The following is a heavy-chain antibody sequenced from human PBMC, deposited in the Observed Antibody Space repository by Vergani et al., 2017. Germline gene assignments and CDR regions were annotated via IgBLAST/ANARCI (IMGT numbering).Heavy chain of an antibody. CDR1: GFTFSNNA. Sequence: EVQLLESGGGLVQPGGSLRLSCVAFGFTFSNNAMSWVRQAPGKGLEWVSANGGSRGRTDYADSVKGRFTISRDNSKDTLYLQMNSLRAEDTAVYYCAKDMTWGHSDGYPYSDYSGQGSLVSVSS. CDR2: NGGSRGRT. D-gene: IGHD5-18*01. CDR3: AKDMTWGHSDGYPYSDY. J-gene: IGHJ4*02. V-gene: IGHV3-23*01.